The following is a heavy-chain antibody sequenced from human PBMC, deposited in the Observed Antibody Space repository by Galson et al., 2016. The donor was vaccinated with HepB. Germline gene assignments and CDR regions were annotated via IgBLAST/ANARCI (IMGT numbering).Heavy chain of an antibody. CDR1: GSTFNNYA. J-gene: IGHJ5*02. CDR3: ARDGNADSP. CDR2: IVIGGTT. Sequence: SLRLSCAASGSTFNNYAMTWVRQGPGKGLEWVSSIVIGGTTHYTESVKGRFTISRDNSKSTVYLQMISLRAEDTAVYYCARDGNADSPWGPGTLVTVSS. V-gene: IGHV3-23*01. D-gene: IGHD4-23*01.